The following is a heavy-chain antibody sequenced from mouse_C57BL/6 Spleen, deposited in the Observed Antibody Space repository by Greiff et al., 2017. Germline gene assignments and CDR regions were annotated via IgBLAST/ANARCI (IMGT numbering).Heavy chain of an antibody. CDR2: IYPGSGNT. V-gene: IGHV1-76*01. CDR1: GYTFTDYY. J-gene: IGHJ3*01. Sequence: QVQLKESGAELVRPGASVKLSCKASGYTFTDYYINWVKQRPGQGLEWIARIYPGSGNTYYNEKFKGKATLTAEKSSSTAYMQLSSLTSEDSAVYFCARDWAWFAYWGQGTLVTVSA. CDR3: ARDWAWFAY. D-gene: IGHD4-1*01.